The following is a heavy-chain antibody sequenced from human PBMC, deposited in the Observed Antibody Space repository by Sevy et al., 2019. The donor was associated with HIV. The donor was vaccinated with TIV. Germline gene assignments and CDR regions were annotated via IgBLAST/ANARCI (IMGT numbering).Heavy chain of an antibody. CDR3: AKTGCSGGSCDSGIYYYFYYGMDV. V-gene: IGHV3-23*01. D-gene: IGHD2-15*01. CDR1: GLTFSSYA. J-gene: IGHJ6*02. Sequence: GGSLRLSCAASGLTFSSYAMSWVRQAPGKGLEWVSAISGSGGSTYYADSVKGRFTISRDNSKNTLYLQMNSLRAEDTAVYYCAKTGCSGGSCDSGIYYYFYYGMDVWGQGTTVTVSS. CDR2: ISGSGGST.